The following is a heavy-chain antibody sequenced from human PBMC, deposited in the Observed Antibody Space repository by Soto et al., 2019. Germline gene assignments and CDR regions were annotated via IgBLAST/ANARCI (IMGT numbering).Heavy chain of an antibody. CDR2: ISSSGSTI. D-gene: IGHD1-26*01. V-gene: IGHV3-11*01. Sequence: QVQLVESGGGLVKPGGSLRLSCAASGFTFGDYYMSWIRQAPGKGLEWVSYISSSGSTIFYSGSVKGRFTISRDNAKNALYRQMNSLRAEDTAVYYCASQDVVGATSRFWGQGTLVTVSS. CDR3: ASQDVVGATSRF. J-gene: IGHJ4*02. CDR1: GFTFGDYY.